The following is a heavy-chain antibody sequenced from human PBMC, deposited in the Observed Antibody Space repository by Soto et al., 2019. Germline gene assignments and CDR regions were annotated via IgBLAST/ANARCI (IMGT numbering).Heavy chain of an antibody. CDR2: ISYDGSNK. J-gene: IGHJ6*02. V-gene: IGHV3-30*18. D-gene: IGHD3-10*01. CDR1: GFTFSSYG. Sequence: QVQLVESGGGVVQPGRSLRLSCAASGFTFSSYGMHWVRQAPGKGLEWVAVISYDGSNKYYADSVKGRFTISRDNSKNTLYLQMNSLRAEDTAVYYCAKSLVRGVKSYGMDVWGQGTTVTVSS. CDR3: AKSLVRGVKSYGMDV.